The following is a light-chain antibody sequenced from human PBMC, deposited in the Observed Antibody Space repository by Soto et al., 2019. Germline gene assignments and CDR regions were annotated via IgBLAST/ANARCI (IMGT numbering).Light chain of an antibody. CDR2: RTE. CDR3: AAWDGSLSGHV. CDR1: RSNIGNNI. Sequence: QSGLTQPPSASGTPGQIITISCSGSRSNIGNNIVTWYQQFPGAAPKVVIYRTEQRPSGVPDRFSGSKSGTSASLAISGLQPEDEADYYCAAWDGSLSGHVFGTGTKLTVL. J-gene: IGLJ1*01. V-gene: IGLV1-44*01.